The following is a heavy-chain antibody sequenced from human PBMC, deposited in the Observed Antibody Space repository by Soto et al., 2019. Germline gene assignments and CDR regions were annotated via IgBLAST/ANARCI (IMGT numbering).Heavy chain of an antibody. CDR2: IIPIFGTA. V-gene: IGHV1-69*01. J-gene: IGHJ6*02. CDR1: GGTFSSYA. Sequence: QVQLVQSGAEVKTPGSSVKVSCKASGGTFSSYAISWVRQAPGQGLEWMGGIIPIFGTANYAQKFQGRVTITADESTSTAYMELSSLRSEDTAVYYCARDLSPLTTVTTWGDYCMDVWGQGTTVTVSS. D-gene: IGHD4-17*01. CDR3: ARDLSPLTTVTTWGDYCMDV.